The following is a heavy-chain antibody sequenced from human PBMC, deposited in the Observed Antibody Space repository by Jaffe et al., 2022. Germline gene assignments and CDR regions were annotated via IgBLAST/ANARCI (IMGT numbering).Heavy chain of an antibody. D-gene: IGHD3-22*01. Sequence: QVQLQESGPGLVKPSQTLSLTCTVSGGSISSGSYYWSWIRQPAGKGLEWIGRIYTSGSTNYNPSLKSRVTISVDTSKNQFSLKLSSVTAADTAVYYCARTYYYDSSGYYYTLYAFDIWGQGTMVTVSS. CDR1: GGSISSGSYY. J-gene: IGHJ3*02. CDR2: IYTSGST. CDR3: ARTYYYDSSGYYYTLYAFDI. V-gene: IGHV4-61*02.